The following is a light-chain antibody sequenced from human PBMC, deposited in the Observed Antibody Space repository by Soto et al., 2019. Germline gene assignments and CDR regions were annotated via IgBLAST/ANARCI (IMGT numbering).Light chain of an antibody. CDR3: SSYAGSNEKV. Sequence: QSALTQPPSASGSPGQSVTISCTGTSSDVGGYNYVSWYQQHPGKAPKLMIYEVSKRPSGVPDRFSGSKSGNTASLTVSGLQGEEEADYYCSSYAGSNEKVFGGGTKLTVL. CDR1: SSDVGGYNY. J-gene: IGLJ2*01. V-gene: IGLV2-8*01. CDR2: EVS.